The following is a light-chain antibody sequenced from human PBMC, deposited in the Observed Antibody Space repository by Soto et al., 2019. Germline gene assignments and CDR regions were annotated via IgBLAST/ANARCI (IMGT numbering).Light chain of an antibody. Sequence: DIMMTQSPDSLAVSLGERATINWKSSQSVLYSSNNKNYLVWYQQKPGQPPKLLIYWASTRESGVPDRFSGSGSGTDFTLTISSLQAEDVAVYYCQQYYSHPYTFGQGTKLEIK. CDR1: QSVLYSSNNKNY. J-gene: IGKJ2*01. CDR3: QQYYSHPYT. V-gene: IGKV4-1*01. CDR2: WAS.